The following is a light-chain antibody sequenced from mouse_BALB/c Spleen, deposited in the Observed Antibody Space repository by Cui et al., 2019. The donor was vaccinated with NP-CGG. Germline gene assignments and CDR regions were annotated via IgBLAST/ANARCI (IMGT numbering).Light chain of an antibody. CDR3: ALWYSNHWV. CDR2: GTN. CDR1: TGAVTTSNY. J-gene: IGLJ1*01. V-gene: IGLV1*01. Sequence: QAVVTLVSALPTSPAQPLTLTCRSSTGAVTTSNYANWVQEKPDHLFTGLIGGTNNRAPGVPARFSGSLIGDKAALTITGAQTEDEAIYFCALWYSNHWVFGGGTKLTVL.